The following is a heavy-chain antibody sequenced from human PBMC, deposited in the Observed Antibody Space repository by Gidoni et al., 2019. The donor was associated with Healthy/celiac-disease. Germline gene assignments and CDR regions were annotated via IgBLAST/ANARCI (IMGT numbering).Heavy chain of an antibody. J-gene: IGHJ4*02. D-gene: IGHD3-3*01. CDR2: IYWDDYK. CDR3: AHRLLPPQLRFLEWSKYPEKNSVNYFDY. CDR1: VFSLSTSGVG. Sequence: QITLKESGPTLVKPTQTLTLTCTFSVFSLSTSGVGVGWIRHPPAKALEWLALIYWDDYKRYSPSLKSRLTITKDTSKNQVVLTMTKMDPVDTATYYCAHRLLPPQLRFLEWSKYPEKNSVNYFDYWGQGTLVTVSS. V-gene: IGHV2-5*02.